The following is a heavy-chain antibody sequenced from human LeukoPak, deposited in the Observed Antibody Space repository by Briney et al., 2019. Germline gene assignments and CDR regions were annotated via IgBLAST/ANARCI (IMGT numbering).Heavy chain of an antibody. CDR3: TREPDRNYYDTSIRYFDY. Sequence: PGGSLRLSCVASGFPFSSYWMTWVRQAPGKGLEWVGFIRSKAYGGTTEYAASVKGRFTISRDDSKSIAYLQMNSLKTEDTAVYYCTREPDRNYYDTSIRYFDYWGQGTLVTVSS. CDR1: GFPFSSYW. V-gene: IGHV3-49*04. J-gene: IGHJ4*02. CDR2: IRSKAYGGTT. D-gene: IGHD3-22*01.